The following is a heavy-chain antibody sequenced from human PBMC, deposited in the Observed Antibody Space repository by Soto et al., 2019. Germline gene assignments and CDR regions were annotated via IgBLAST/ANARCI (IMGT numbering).Heavy chain of an antibody. Sequence: QVQLQQWGAGPLRPLETLSLTCGVSGGSFRGYYWAWIRRSPGKGLEWLGEINDRGSINYHPSLKSRVSISLDPSKNPQALSLRSVTASATAVDYCSRESHDILAGPPWVWYFDLWGRGTLVTV. CDR3: SRESHDILAGPPWVWYFDL. D-gene: IGHD3-9*01. J-gene: IGHJ2*01. V-gene: IGHV4-34*01. CDR1: GGSFRGYY. CDR2: INDRGSI.